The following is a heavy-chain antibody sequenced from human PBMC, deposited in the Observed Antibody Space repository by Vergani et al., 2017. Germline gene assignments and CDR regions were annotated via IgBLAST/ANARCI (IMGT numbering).Heavy chain of an antibody. Sequence: QVQLVQSGTEVKKPGAPVKVPCKASGYTFTSYGISWVRQAPEQGLEWMGWISVYNGNTNYAQKLQGRVTMTTDTSTSTAYMELRSLRSDDTAVYYCATSPVFRDTRGGAFDIWGQGTMVTVSS. J-gene: IGHJ3*02. D-gene: IGHD3-10*01. CDR3: ATSPVFRDTRGGAFDI. CDR1: GYTFTSYG. V-gene: IGHV1-18*01. CDR2: ISVYNGNT.